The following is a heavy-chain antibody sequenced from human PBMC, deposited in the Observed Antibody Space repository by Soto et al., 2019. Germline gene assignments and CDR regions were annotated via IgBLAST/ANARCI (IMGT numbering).Heavy chain of an antibody. CDR3: ARALVTAGEFDSF. D-gene: IGHD2-21*02. Sequence: GGSLRLSCAASGFIFTNYWLNWVRQVPGKGLVWVSHISPDGRTTNYAGSVRGRFTVSRDNAKNALYLQMNSLRAEDTAVYYCARALVTAGEFDSFWGQGTLVTVSS. CDR1: GFIFTNYW. CDR2: ISPDGRTT. V-gene: IGHV3-74*01. J-gene: IGHJ4*02.